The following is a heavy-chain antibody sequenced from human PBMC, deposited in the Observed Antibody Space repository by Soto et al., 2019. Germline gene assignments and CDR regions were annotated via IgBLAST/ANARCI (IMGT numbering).Heavy chain of an antibody. CDR1: GLTLSSYE. D-gene: IGHD6-13*01. CDR3: AGQVAAAGRNWFDP. J-gene: IGHJ5*02. Sequence: GSLRLSWAAAGLTLSSYEMTRVRQAPGKGLEWVSYISSSGSTIYYADSVKGRFTISRDNAKNSLYLQMNSLRAEDTAVYYCAGQVAAAGRNWFDPWGQGTLVTVYS. CDR2: ISSSGSTI. V-gene: IGHV3-48*03.